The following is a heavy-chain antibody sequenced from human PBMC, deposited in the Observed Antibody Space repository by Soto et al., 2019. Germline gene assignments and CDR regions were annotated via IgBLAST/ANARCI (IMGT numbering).Heavy chain of an antibody. Sequence: GGSLRLSCAASGFTFSTYAMTWVRQAPGKGLEWVSAITGGGGSTFYADSMKGRFTISRDNSKNTLYLQMNSLRAEDTAIYYCAKGRVAFGISVFDVWGQGTMVTVSS. CDR3: AKGRVAFGISVFDV. CDR2: ITGGGGST. V-gene: IGHV3-23*01. CDR1: GFTFSTYA. J-gene: IGHJ3*01. D-gene: IGHD3-3*02.